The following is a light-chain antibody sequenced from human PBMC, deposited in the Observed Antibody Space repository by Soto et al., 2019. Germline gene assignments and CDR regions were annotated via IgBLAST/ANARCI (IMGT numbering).Light chain of an antibody. J-gene: IGLJ1*01. CDR3: SSYTNINTRACV. Sequence: QSVLTQPASVSGTPGQSITISGTGTSGDIGSYNRVSWYQQHPGKAPNLIIYEVTDRPSGVSNRFSGPKSGNTASLTISGLQAEDEAEYYCSSYTNINTRACVFGTGTKVTVL. CDR1: SGDIGSYNR. V-gene: IGLV2-14*01. CDR2: EVT.